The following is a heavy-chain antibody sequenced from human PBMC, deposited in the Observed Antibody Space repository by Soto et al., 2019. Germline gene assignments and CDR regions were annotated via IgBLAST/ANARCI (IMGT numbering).Heavy chain of an antibody. Sequence: SAKVSCKASGGTLSSYTISWVRQAPGQGLEWMGRIIPILGIANYAQKFQGRVTITADKSTSTAYMELSSLRSEDTAVYYCARAPYYYYMEVWGKGTTVTVSS. V-gene: IGHV1-69*02. CDR3: ARAPYYYYMEV. CDR2: IIPILGIA. J-gene: IGHJ6*03. CDR1: GGTLSSYT.